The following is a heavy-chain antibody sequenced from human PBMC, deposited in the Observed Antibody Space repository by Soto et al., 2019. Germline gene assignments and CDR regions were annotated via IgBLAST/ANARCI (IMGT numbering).Heavy chain of an antibody. J-gene: IGHJ3*02. Sequence: KTSETLSLTCTVSGDSISSGANYWSWIRQPPGKGLEWIGYIYYSGSTYYNPTLKSRVTISVDRSKNQFSLRLSSVTAADTGVYYCVRYDRINMKPYSPEGFHIWGQGTMVTVSS. CDR2: IYYSGST. D-gene: IGHD3-3*02. CDR1: GDSISSGANY. V-gene: IGHV4-30-4*01. CDR3: VRYDRINMKPYSPEGFHI.